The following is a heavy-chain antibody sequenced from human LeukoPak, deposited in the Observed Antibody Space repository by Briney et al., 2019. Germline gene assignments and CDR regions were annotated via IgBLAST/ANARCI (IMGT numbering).Heavy chain of an antibody. V-gene: IGHV4-59*01. CDR2: ICYSGST. J-gene: IGHJ6*03. CDR3: ARERYGSGSYYYYYHYMDV. CDR1: GGSSSSYY. D-gene: IGHD3-10*01. Sequence: SETLSLTCTVSGGSSSSYYWSWIRQPPGKGQEWSGYICYSGSTNYNPSLKSRVTISVDTSKNQFSLKLSSVTAADTAVYYCARERYGSGSYYYYYHYMDVWGKGTTVTVSS.